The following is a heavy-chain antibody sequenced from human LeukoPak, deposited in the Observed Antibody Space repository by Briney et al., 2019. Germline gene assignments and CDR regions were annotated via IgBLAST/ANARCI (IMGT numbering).Heavy chain of an antibody. CDR1: GGSISSHY. V-gene: IGHV4-59*11. CDR2: IYYSGST. J-gene: IGHJ4*02. CDR3: ARGRGNY. D-gene: IGHD3-10*01. Sequence: PSETLSLTCTVSGGSISSHYWSWIRQPPGKGLEWIGYIYYSGSTNYNPSLKSRVTISVDTSKNQFSLKLSSVTAADTAVYYCARGRGNYWGQGTLVTVSS.